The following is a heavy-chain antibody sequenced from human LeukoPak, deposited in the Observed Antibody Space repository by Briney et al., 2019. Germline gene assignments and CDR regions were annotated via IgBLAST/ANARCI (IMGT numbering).Heavy chain of an antibody. V-gene: IGHV4-34*01. Sequence: SETLSLTCAVYGGSFIGYYWSWIRQPPGNGLEWIGEINHSGSTNYNPYLKSRVTISVDTSKNQFSLKLSSVTAADTAVYYCARSSVVVDLDAFDIWGQGTMVTVSS. CDR2: INHSGST. CDR1: GGSFIGYY. J-gene: IGHJ3*02. CDR3: ARSSVVVDLDAFDI. D-gene: IGHD3-22*01.